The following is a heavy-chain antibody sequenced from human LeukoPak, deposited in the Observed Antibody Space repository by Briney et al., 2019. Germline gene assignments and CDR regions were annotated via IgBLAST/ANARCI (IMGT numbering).Heavy chain of an antibody. J-gene: IGHJ6*02. CDR1: GFTFSRYG. V-gene: IGHV3-64*01. CDR2: ISNSGGST. D-gene: IGHD6-13*01. Sequence: PGGSLRLSRVASGFTFSRYGMHWVRQAPGKGLEYVSAISNSGGSTYYANSVKGRFTISRDNSKNTLYLQMGSLRGEDMAVYCCARGLITGAAGTYYYYGMDVWGQGTTVTVSS. CDR3: ARGLITGAAGTYYYYGMDV.